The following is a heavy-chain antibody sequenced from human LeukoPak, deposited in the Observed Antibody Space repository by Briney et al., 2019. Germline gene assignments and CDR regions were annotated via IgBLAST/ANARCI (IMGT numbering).Heavy chain of an antibody. CDR1: GGSISSYY. J-gene: IGHJ4*02. D-gene: IGHD6-13*01. CDR3: ARLALGNGSWTLDN. CDR2: IYYSGST. Sequence: SETLSLTCTVSGGSISSYYWSWIRQPPGKGLEWIGYIYYSGSTNYNPSLKSRVTISVDTSKNQFSLKLSSVTAADTAVYYCARLALGNGSWTLDNWGQGTLVTVSS. V-gene: IGHV4-59*08.